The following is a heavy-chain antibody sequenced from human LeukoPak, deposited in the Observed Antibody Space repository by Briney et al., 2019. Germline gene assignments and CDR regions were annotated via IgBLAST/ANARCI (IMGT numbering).Heavy chain of an antibody. CDR2: ISSSGSTI. CDR1: GFTFSSYE. J-gene: IGHJ3*02. CDR3: ARDCGGGSCYSPYDAFDI. Sequence: PGGSLRLSCAASGFTFSSYEMNWVRQAPGKGLEWVSYISSSGSTINYADSVKGRFTISRDNAKNSLYLQMNSLRAEDTAVYYCARDCGGGSCYSPYDAFDIWGEGTMVTVSS. D-gene: IGHD2-15*01. V-gene: IGHV3-48*03.